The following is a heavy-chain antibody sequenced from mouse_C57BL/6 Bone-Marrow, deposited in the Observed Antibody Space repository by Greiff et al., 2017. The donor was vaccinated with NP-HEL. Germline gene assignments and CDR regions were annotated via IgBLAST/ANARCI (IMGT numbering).Heavy chain of an antibody. CDR1: GYAFTNYL. CDR2: INPGSGGT. Sequence: QVQLQQSGAELVRPGTSVKVSCKASGYAFTNYLIEWVKQRPGQGLEWIGVINPGSGGTNYNEKFKGKATLTADKSSSTAYMQLSSLTSEDSAVYFCARKGTGPYWYFDVWGTGTTVTVSS. V-gene: IGHV1-54*01. CDR3: ARKGTGPYWYFDV. D-gene: IGHD4-1*01. J-gene: IGHJ1*03.